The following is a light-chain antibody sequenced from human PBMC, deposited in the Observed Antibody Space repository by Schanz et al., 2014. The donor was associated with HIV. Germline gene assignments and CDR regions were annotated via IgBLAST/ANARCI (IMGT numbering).Light chain of an antibody. CDR3: QQSYNNPRT. J-gene: IGKJ2*02. Sequence: DIQMTQSPSSLSASVGDKVTITCRASRTISTYLNWYQQTPGKAPKLLMFDASSLHSGVPSRFSGSGSGTDFTLTITSLQPEDSATYYCQQSYNNPRTFGLGTKLEIK. V-gene: IGKV1-39*01. CDR1: RTISTY. CDR2: DAS.